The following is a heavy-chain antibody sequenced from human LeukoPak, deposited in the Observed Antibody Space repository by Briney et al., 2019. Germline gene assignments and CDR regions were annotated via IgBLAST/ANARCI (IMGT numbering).Heavy chain of an antibody. CDR2: INPNSGGT. CDR1: GYTFTGYY. D-gene: IGHD3-22*01. CDR3: ARGPLTYYYDSSGYSELDY. V-gene: IGHV1-2*04. Sequence: ASVKVSCKASGYTFTGYYMHWVPQAPGQGLEWMGWINPNSGGTNYAQKFQGWVTMTRDTSISTAYMELSRLRSDDTAVYYCARGPLTYYYDSSGYSELDYWGQGTLVTVSS. J-gene: IGHJ4*02.